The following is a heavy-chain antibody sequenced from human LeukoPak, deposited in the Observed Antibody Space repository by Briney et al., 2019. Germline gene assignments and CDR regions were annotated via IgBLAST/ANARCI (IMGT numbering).Heavy chain of an antibody. Sequence: PGGSLRLSCAASGFTFSSYGMSWVRQAPGKGLEWVSAISGSGGSTYYADSVKGRFTISRDNSKNSLYLQMNSLRAEDTAVYYCARSDSSGYYYPFDYWGQGTLVTVSS. CDR2: ISGSGGST. CDR3: ARSDSSGYYYPFDY. V-gene: IGHV3-23*01. D-gene: IGHD3-22*01. CDR1: GFTFSSYG. J-gene: IGHJ4*02.